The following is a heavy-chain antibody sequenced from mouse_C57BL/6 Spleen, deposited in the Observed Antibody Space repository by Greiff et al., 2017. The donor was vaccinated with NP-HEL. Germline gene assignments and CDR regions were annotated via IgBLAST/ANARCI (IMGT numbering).Heavy chain of an antibody. V-gene: IGHV1-55*01. CDR1: GYTFTSYW. D-gene: IGHD3-2*02. CDR2: IYPGSGST. J-gene: IGHJ3*01. Sequence: QVQLKQSGAELVKPGASVKMSCKASGYTFTSYWITWVKQRPGQGLEWIGDIYPGSGSTNYNEKFKSKATLTVDKSSSTAYMQLSSLTSEDSAVYYCTSQTAQATAWFAYWGQGTLVTVSA. CDR3: TSQTAQATAWFAY.